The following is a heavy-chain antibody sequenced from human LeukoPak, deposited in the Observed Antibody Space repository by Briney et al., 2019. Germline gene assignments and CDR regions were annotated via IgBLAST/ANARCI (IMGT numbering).Heavy chain of an antibody. CDR1: GFTFSSYE. V-gene: IGHV3-48*03. Sequence: GALRLSCAASGFTFSSYEMNWVRQAPGKGLEWVSYISSSGSTIYYADSVKGRFTISRDNAKNSLYLQMSSLRAEDTAVYYCARVGYSSSWYKADAFDIWGQGTMVTVSS. CDR2: ISSSGSTI. J-gene: IGHJ3*02. D-gene: IGHD6-13*01. CDR3: ARVGYSSSWYKADAFDI.